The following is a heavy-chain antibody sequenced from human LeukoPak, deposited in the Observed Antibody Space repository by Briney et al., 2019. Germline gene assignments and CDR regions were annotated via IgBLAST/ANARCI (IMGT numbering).Heavy chain of an antibody. V-gene: IGHV3-30*18. J-gene: IGHJ6*02. CDR2: VSYDGRDI. CDR1: GLTISRSG. Sequence: SGRSRRLSCAASGLTISRSGFHWVRQAPGKGLEWVAVVSYDGRDIQYADSVKGRFTISRDDAQNTVVLQMNSLRAEDTALYYCAKDLALPNLNYNYYALDVWGQGTTVTVSS. CDR3: AKDLALPNLNYNYYALDV.